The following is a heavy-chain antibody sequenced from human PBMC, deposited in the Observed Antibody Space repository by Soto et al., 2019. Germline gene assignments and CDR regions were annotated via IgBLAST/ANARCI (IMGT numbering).Heavy chain of an antibody. D-gene: IGHD3-9*01. CDR3: ARGVEYYDILTGYYGLGTFDY. V-gene: IGHV1-2*04. CDR2: INPNSGGT. Sequence: GASVKVSCKASGYTFTGYYMHWVRQAPGQGLEWMGWINPNSGGTNYAQKFQGWVTMTRDTSISTAYMELSRLRSDDTAVYYCARGVEYYDILTGYYGLGTFDYWGQGTLVTVSS. CDR1: GYTFTGYY. J-gene: IGHJ4*02.